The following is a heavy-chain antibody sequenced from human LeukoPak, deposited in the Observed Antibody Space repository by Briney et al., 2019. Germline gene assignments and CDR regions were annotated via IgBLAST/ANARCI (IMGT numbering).Heavy chain of an antibody. CDR3: ARASGYSYGEAFDY. CDR1: GGSISSGDYY. Sequence: PSQTLSLTCTVSGGSISSGDYYWSWIRQPPGKGLEWIGYIYYSGSTYYNPSLKSRVTISVDTSKNQFSLKLSSVTAADTAVYYCARASGYSYGEAFDYWGQGTLVTVSS. D-gene: IGHD5-18*01. V-gene: IGHV4-30-4*01. CDR2: IYYSGST. J-gene: IGHJ4*02.